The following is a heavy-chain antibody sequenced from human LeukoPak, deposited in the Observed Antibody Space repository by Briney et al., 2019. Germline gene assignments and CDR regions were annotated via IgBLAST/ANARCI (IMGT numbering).Heavy chain of an antibody. D-gene: IGHD2-8*01. CDR1: GFTFNSDW. V-gene: IGHV3-74*01. CDR3: ARDRLTNDAFDI. CDR2: INSDGSGT. Sequence: GRSLRLSRAASGFTFNSDWMHWVRQAPSKGLVWVSRINSDGSGTSDADFVKGRFTISRDNSKNTLYLQMNSLRAADTAMYYCARDRLTNDAFDIWGQGTMVTVSS. J-gene: IGHJ3*02.